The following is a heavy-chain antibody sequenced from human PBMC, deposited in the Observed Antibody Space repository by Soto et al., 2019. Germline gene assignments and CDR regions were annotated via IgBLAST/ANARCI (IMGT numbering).Heavy chain of an antibody. CDR3: ARAPLYYENSGLLDPYYGMDV. D-gene: IGHD3-22*01. V-gene: IGHV4-59*01. CDR1: GGSITSYY. J-gene: IGHJ6*02. CDR2: IYYTGST. Sequence: SETLSLICSVSGGSITSYYWSWIRQPPGKGLEWIAYIYYTGSTNYNPSLKSRVTLSVDTSKTQFSLKLTSVTAADTAVYYCARAPLYYENSGLLDPYYGMDVWGQGTTVTVSS.